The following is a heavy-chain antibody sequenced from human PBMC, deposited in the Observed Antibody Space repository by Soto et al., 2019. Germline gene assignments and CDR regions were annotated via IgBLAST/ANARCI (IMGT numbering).Heavy chain of an antibody. CDR3: ARDFYGRVAFDY. V-gene: IGHV3-48*03. Sequence: GGSLRLSCAASGFTFSSYEMNWVRQAPGKGLEWVSYISSSGSTIYYADSVKGRFTISRDNAKNSLYLQMNSLRAGDTAVYYCARDFYGRVAFDYWGQGTLVTVSS. CDR1: GFTFSSYE. J-gene: IGHJ4*02. D-gene: IGHD4-17*01. CDR2: ISSSGSTI.